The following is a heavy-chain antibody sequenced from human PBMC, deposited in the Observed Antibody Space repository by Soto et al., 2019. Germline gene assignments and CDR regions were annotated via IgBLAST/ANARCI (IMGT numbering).Heavy chain of an antibody. CDR3: AKRRVVVVPAATDPNWFDP. CDR2: ISGSGGST. CDR1: GFTFSSYA. J-gene: IGHJ5*02. Sequence: HPGGSLRLSCAASGFTFSSYAMSWVRQAPGKGLEWVSAISGSGGSTYYADSVKGRFTISRDNSKNTLYLQMNSLRAEDTAVYYCAKRRVVVVPAATDPNWFDPWGQGTLVTVSS. V-gene: IGHV3-23*01. D-gene: IGHD2-2*01.